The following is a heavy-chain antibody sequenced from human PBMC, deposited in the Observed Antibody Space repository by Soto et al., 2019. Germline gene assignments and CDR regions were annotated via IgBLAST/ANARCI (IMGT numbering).Heavy chain of an antibody. CDR1: GFTVSSNY. D-gene: IGHD2-2*01. CDR3: AREVDGGAYFDY. J-gene: IGHJ4*02. V-gene: IGHV3-53*01. Sequence: GGSLRLSCAASGFTVSSNYMSWVRQAPGKGLEWVSVIYSGGSTYYADSVKGRFTISRDNSKNTLYLQMNSLRAEDTAVYYCAREVDGGAYFDYWGQGTLVTVPS. CDR2: IYSGGST.